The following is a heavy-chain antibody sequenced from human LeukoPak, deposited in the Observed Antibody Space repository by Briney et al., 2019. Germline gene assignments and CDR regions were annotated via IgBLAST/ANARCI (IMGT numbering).Heavy chain of an antibody. Sequence: ASVKVFCKASGYTFTSYYMHWVRQAPGQGLEWMGIINPSGGSTSYAQKFQGRVTMTRDMSTSTVYMELSSLRSEDTAVYYCARPSPGSGSYYNEFDYWGQGTLVTVSS. CDR2: INPSGGST. CDR3: ARPSPGSGSYYNEFDY. D-gene: IGHD3-10*01. J-gene: IGHJ4*02. CDR1: GYTFTSYY. V-gene: IGHV1-46*01.